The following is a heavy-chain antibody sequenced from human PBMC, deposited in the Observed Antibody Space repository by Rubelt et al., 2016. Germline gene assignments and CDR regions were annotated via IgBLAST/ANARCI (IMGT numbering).Heavy chain of an antibody. D-gene: IGHD6-13*01. J-gene: IGHJ5*02. CDR1: GGSFSGYY. V-gene: IGHV4-34*01. Sequence: QVQPQQWGAGLLKPSETLSLTCAVYGGSFSGYYWSWIRQPPGKGLEWIGEINHSGSTNYNPSLKSRVTRSVDTSKDQFSLKLSSVTAADTAVYYCAGGLARAAAAPRRLWFDPWGQGTLVTVSS. CDR2: INHSGST. CDR3: AGGLARAAAAPRRLWFDP.